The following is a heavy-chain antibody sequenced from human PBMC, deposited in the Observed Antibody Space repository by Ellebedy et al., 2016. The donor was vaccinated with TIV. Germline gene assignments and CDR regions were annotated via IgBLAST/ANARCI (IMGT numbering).Heavy chain of an antibody. CDR3: ARLLGYCSSTSCYERPLDY. V-gene: IGHV3-21*01. CDR2: ISSSSSYI. D-gene: IGHD2-2*01. CDR1: GFTFSSYS. J-gene: IGHJ4*02. Sequence: GGSLRLXCAASGFTFSSYSMNWVRQAPGKGLEWVSSISSSSSYIYYADSVKGRFTISRDNAKNSLYLQMNSLRAEDTAVYYCARLLGYCSSTSCYERPLDYWGQGTLVTVSS.